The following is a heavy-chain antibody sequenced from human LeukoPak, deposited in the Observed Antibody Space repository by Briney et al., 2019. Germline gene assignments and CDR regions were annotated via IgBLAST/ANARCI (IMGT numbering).Heavy chain of an antibody. Sequence: SGGSLRLSGSASGFTFSRYPMHWVRQAPGKGLEYVSAVSGNGGTTYYADSVKGRFTISRDNSKNTLYLQMSSLRPEDTAVYYCARVRYFDWFIRPVDYWGQGTLVTVSS. J-gene: IGHJ4*02. V-gene: IGHV3-64D*06. CDR3: ARVRYFDWFIRPVDY. D-gene: IGHD3-9*01. CDR1: GFTFSRYP. CDR2: VSGNGGTT.